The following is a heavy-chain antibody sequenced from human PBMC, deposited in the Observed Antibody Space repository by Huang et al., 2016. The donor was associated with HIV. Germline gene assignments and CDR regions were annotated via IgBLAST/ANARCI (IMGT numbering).Heavy chain of an antibody. CDR1: GGTFSSYA. V-gene: IGHV1-69*13. CDR3: ARARGYYDSSVSYYFDY. D-gene: IGHD3-22*01. CDR2: SIPNSGTA. J-gene: IGHJ4*02. Sequence: QVQLVQSGAEVKKPGSSVKVSCKASGGTFSSYAISWVRQAPGQGLEGMGGSIPNSGTANDAQKFQGRVTITADESTSTADMELSSLRSEDTAVYYCARARGYYDSSVSYYFDYWGQGTLVTVSS.